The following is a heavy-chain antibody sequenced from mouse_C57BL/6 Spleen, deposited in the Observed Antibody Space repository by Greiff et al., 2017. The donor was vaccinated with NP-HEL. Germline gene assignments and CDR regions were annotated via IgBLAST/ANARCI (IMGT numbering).Heavy chain of an antibody. J-gene: IGHJ4*01. CDR1: GYSITSGYY. D-gene: IGHD2-5*01. CDR3: ASNSNYYAMDY. Sequence: QLPQSGPGLVKPSQSLSLTCSVTGYSITSGYYWNWIRQFPGNKLEWMGYISYDGSNNYNPSLKNRISITRDTSKNQFFLKLNSVTTEDTATYYCASNSNYYAMDYWGQGTSVTVSS. V-gene: IGHV3-6*01. CDR2: ISYDGSN.